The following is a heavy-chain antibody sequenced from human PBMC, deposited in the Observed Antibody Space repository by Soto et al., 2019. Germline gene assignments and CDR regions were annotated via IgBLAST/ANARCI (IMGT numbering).Heavy chain of an antibody. D-gene: IGHD4-17*01. Sequence: QVQLVESGGGLVKPGGSLRLSCATSGFTFSDYYMSWIRQAPGKGLEWVSYIGTRGNTKYYADSVRGRFTISRDNAKNSLYLQMNSLRADETAVYYCARDGTEYYGEYYDYWGQGIPVTVSS. J-gene: IGHJ4*02. CDR2: IGTRGNTK. CDR3: ARDGTEYYGEYYDY. V-gene: IGHV3-11*01. CDR1: GFTFSDYY.